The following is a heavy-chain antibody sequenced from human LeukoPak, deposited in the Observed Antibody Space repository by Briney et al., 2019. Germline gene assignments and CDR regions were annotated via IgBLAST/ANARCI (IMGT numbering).Heavy chain of an antibody. D-gene: IGHD1-26*01. J-gene: IGHJ4*02. Sequence: PGGSLRLSCAASEFIFSGYWMNWVRQAPGKGLEWVANIKQDGSEKQYVDSVRGRFTISRDNAKNSLYLQMNSLRPEDTAVYYCGRDGSGSPDYWGQGTLVTVSS. CDR1: EFIFSGYW. V-gene: IGHV3-7*03. CDR2: IKQDGSEK. CDR3: GRDGSGSPDY.